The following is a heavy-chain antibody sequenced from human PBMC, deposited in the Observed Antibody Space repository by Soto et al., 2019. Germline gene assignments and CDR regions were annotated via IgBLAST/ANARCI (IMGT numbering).Heavy chain of an antibody. D-gene: IGHD2-15*01. Sequence: QVQLVQSGAEVKKPGSSVKVSCKASGGTFSSYTISWVRQAPGQGLEWMGRIIPILGIANYAQKFQGRVTITADKSTSTAYMELSSLRSEDTAVYYCASGLVVVAATLPLDYYYMDVWGKGTTVTVSS. J-gene: IGHJ6*03. CDR1: GGTFSSYT. CDR2: IIPILGIA. V-gene: IGHV1-69*02. CDR3: ASGLVVVAATLPLDYYYMDV.